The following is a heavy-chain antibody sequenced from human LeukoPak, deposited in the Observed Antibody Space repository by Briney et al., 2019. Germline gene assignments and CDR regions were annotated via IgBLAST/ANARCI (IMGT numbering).Heavy chain of an antibody. V-gene: IGHV1-18*01. CDR3: ARDMPDYCSGGSCPPDY. CDR1: GYTFTSYG. Sequence: ASVKVSCKASGYTFTSYGIGWVRQAPGQGLEWMGWISAYNGNTNYAQKLQGRVTMTTDTSTSTAYMELRSLRSDDTAVYYCARDMPDYCSGGSCPPDYWGQGTLVTVSS. CDR2: ISAYNGNT. J-gene: IGHJ4*02. D-gene: IGHD2-15*01.